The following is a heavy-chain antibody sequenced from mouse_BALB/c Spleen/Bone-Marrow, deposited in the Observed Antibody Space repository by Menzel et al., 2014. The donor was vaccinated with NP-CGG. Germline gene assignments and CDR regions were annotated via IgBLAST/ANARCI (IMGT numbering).Heavy chain of an antibody. CDR2: ISYGGII. V-gene: IGHV5-6-5*01. CDR1: GFSLSNYA. D-gene: IGHD1-1*02. Sequence: EESGGRLVTPGTPLTLTCTVSGFSLSNYAMTWVRQAPGKGLEFIGIISYGGIIHYASWAKGRFTISKTSSTTVDLKITSPTTEDTATYFCARDGVYSDDDYGHPRLDLWGQGTLVTVSS. CDR3: ARDGVYSDDDYGHPRLDL. J-gene: IGHJ1*01.